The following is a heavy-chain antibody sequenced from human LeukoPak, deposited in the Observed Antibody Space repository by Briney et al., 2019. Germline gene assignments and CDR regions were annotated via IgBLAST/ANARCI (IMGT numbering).Heavy chain of an antibody. CDR2: ISPYNGDT. CDR3: ARDSLPHYYTSGSQNPADY. J-gene: IGHJ4*02. Sequence: GASVKVSCKASDYDFTSVGITWVRQAPGQGLELMGWISPYNGDTRYVQKLQGRVTMTRDTSTSTVYMELSRLTSEDTAVYYCARDSLPHYYTSGSQNPADYWGQGTLVTVSS. D-gene: IGHD3-10*01. V-gene: IGHV1-18*01. CDR1: DYDFTSVG.